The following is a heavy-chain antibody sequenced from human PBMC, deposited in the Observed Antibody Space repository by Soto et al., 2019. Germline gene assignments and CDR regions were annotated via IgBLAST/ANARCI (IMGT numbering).Heavy chain of an antibody. D-gene: IGHD2-15*01. Sequence: QVQLVQSGAEVKKPEASLKVSCKASGYTFTGYYMHWVRQAPGQGLERMGWINPNSGGTNYALKCQGWVTMTRYTSISTAYMELSRLRSDDTAVYYCARELVVAATSAFDIWGQGTMVTVSS. CDR3: ARELVVAATSAFDI. J-gene: IGHJ3*02. CDR1: GYTFTGYY. V-gene: IGHV1-2*04. CDR2: INPNSGGT.